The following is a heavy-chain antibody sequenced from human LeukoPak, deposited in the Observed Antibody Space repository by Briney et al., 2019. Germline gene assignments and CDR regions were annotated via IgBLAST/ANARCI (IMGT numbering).Heavy chain of an antibody. V-gene: IGHV4-34*01. Sequence: SETLSLTCAVYGGSFSGYYWSWIRQPPGKGLEWIGEINYSGSTNYNPSLKSRVTISVDTSKNQFSLKLSSVTAADTAVYYCARHGGLRSWFDPWGQGTLVTVSS. CDR3: ARHGGLRSWFDP. D-gene: IGHD3-16*01. CDR2: INYSGST. CDR1: GGSFSGYY. J-gene: IGHJ5*02.